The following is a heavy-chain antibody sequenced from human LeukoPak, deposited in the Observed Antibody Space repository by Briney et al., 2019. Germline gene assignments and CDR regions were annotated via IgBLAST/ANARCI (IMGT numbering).Heavy chain of an antibody. Sequence: PGGSLRLSCAASGFTFRTYWMSWFRQAPGKGLEWVANINQDGSDENYLDSVKGRFTISRDNAKNSLYLQMNSLRTEDTAMYYCARDLGDYWGQGTLVTVSS. D-gene: IGHD7-27*01. CDR1: GFTFRTYW. CDR3: ARDLGDY. CDR2: INQDGSDE. V-gene: IGHV3-7*01. J-gene: IGHJ4*02.